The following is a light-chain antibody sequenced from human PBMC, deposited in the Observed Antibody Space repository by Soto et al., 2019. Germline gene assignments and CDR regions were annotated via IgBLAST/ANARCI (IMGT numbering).Light chain of an antibody. Sequence: EIVMTQSPATLSVSPRERATLSLRASQSVSSNLAWYQQKPGQAPRLLIYGASNRATGIPARFSGSGSGTDFTLTISSLEPEDFAVYYCQQRSNWPPITFGQGTRLEIK. CDR2: GAS. CDR1: QSVSSN. V-gene: IGKV3-11*01. J-gene: IGKJ5*01. CDR3: QQRSNWPPIT.